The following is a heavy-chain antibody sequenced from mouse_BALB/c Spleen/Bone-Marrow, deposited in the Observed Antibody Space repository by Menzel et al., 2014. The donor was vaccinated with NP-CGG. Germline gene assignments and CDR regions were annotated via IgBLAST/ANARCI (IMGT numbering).Heavy chain of an antibody. J-gene: IGHJ4*01. V-gene: IGHV1-54*01. CDR2: INPGSGGT. CDR1: GYTFTNYL. Sequence: QVQLKQSGADLVQPGTSVKVSCKASGYTFTNYLIEWVKQRPGQGLEWIGAINPGSGGTNYNEKFKGKATLTADKSSSTAYMQLISLTSDDSAVYFCARGGDYGFMDYWGQGTSLAVSS. CDR3: ARGGDYGFMDY. D-gene: IGHD1-2*01.